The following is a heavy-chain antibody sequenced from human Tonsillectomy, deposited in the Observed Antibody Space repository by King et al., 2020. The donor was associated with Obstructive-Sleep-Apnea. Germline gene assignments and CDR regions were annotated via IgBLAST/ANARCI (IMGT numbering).Heavy chain of an antibody. Sequence: VQLVESGAEVEKPGASVKVSCKASGYTFTSYFMHWVRQAPGQGLEWMGIINSSGGATNYAQKFQGRVTMTRETSTGTVYMELSSLRSEDTAVYYCAREGAHGSGSYLLYWGQGTLVTVSS. CDR1: GYTFTSYF. V-gene: IGHV1-46*01. D-gene: IGHD3-10*01. CDR2: INSSGGAT. J-gene: IGHJ4*02. CDR3: AREGAHGSGSYLLY.